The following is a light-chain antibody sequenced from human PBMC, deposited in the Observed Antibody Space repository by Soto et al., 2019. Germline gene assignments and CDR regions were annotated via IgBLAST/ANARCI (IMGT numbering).Light chain of an antibody. J-gene: IGKJ5*01. CDR1: QSVSSNY. V-gene: IGKV3-20*01. CDR2: AAS. CDR3: QQYGTSPPIT. Sequence: EIVLTQSPDTLSLSPGERATLSCRASQSVSSNYLAWYQQRSGQAPRLLIYAASSRATGIPDRFSGSASGADVTLIISRLEPADFAVYYCQQYGTSPPITFGQGTRLEIK.